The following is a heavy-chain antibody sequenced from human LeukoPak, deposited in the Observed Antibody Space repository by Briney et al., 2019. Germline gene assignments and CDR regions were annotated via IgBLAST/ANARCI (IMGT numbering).Heavy chain of an antibody. D-gene: IGHD4-23*01. CDR2: INPNTGGT. CDR3: TRGTPWFDP. V-gene: IGHV1-2*02. CDR1: GYSFTAYY. J-gene: IGHJ5*02. Sequence: ASVKVSCKASGYSFTAYYIYWIRHSPAEGFEWMGWINPNTGGTNYAGKFHGRAIMTRDTSIDTAYMELSSVTSDDTAVYYCTRGTPWFDPWGQGTLVTVSS.